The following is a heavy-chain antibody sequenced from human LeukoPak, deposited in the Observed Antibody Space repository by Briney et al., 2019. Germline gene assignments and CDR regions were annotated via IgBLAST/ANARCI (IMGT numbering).Heavy chain of an antibody. V-gene: IGHV3-7*03. D-gene: IGHD3-9*01. CDR2: IKQDGSEK. J-gene: IGHJ1*01. CDR1: GFTFSDYY. Sequence: AGGSLRLSCAASGFTFSDYYMSWIRQAPGKGLEWVANIKQDGSEKFYVDSVKGRFTISRDNAKNSLYLQMNSLRAEDTAVYYCAKDVPLRYFDWLYFQHWGQGTLVTVSS. CDR3: AKDVPLRYFDWLYFQH.